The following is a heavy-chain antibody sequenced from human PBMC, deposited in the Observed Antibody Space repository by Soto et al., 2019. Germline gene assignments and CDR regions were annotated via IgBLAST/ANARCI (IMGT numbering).Heavy chain of an antibody. CDR2: INWNGGST. Sequence: EVQLVESGGGVVRPGGSLRLSCAASGFTFDDYGMSWVRQAPGKGLEWVSGINWNGGSTGYADSVKGRFTISRDNAKNSLYLQMNSLRAEDTALCYCARGKRWLQLPPSGGDYWGQGTLVTVSS. J-gene: IGHJ4*02. CDR1: GFTFDDYG. CDR3: ARGKRWLQLPPSGGDY. D-gene: IGHD5-12*01. V-gene: IGHV3-20*04.